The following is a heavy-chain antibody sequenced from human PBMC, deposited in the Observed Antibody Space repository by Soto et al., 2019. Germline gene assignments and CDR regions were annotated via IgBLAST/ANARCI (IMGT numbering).Heavy chain of an antibody. CDR3: ARGGPAPYYYYGMDV. Sequence: QVQLVQSGGEVKKPGASVKVSCKTSGYSFTPYGISWVRQAPGQGLVWMGWISAYNGNTNYAQKLQGRVTMTTDTSTSSAYVELRSLRSDDTAVYYCARGGPAPYYYYGMDVWGQGSTVTVSS. CDR1: GYSFTPYG. J-gene: IGHJ6*02. CDR2: ISAYNGNT. V-gene: IGHV1-18*01.